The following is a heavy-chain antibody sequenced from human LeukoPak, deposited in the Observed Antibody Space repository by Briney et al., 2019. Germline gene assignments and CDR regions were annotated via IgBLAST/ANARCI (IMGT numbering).Heavy chain of an antibody. D-gene: IGHD2-2*01. V-gene: IGHV3-23*01. Sequence: GGSLRLSCAASGFTFSSYAMSWVRQAPGKGLEWVSAISGSGGSTYYADSVKGRFTISRDNPKNTLYLQMNSLRAEDTAVYYCAKGSRYCSSTSCYEVDYWGQGTLVTVSS. CDR2: ISGSGGST. CDR3: AKGSRYCSSTSCYEVDY. J-gene: IGHJ4*02. CDR1: GFTFSSYA.